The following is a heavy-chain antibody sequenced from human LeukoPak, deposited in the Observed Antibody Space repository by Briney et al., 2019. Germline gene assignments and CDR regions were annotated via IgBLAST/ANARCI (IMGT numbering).Heavy chain of an antibody. Sequence: PGASVKVSCKVSGYTLTELSIHWVRQAPGQGLEWMGWINPNSGGTNYAQKFQGRVTMTRDTSINTAYMELNRLTSDDTALYYCAGYTNNWYLGGYWGQGTLVAVSS. CDR2: INPNSGGT. V-gene: IGHV1-2*02. CDR1: GYTLTELS. D-gene: IGHD6-13*01. CDR3: AGYTNNWYLGGY. J-gene: IGHJ4*02.